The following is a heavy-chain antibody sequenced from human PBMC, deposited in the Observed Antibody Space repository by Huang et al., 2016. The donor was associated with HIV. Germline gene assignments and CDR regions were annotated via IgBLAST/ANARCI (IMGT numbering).Heavy chain of an antibody. D-gene: IGHD6-19*01. CDR1: GFTFNNYW. V-gene: IGHV3-74*01. J-gene: IGHJ3*02. CDR3: ARDSGPWLADVFDI. CDR2: SNGVGNVT. Sequence: EVQLVESGGGVVQPGGSLRLSCTVSGFTFNNYWMHWARQVPGKGVVWVARSNGVGNVTSYVESVKGRFTISRDNAKNTLLLQMNSLRDEDTGIYYCARDSGPWLADVFDIWGQGTSVIVS.